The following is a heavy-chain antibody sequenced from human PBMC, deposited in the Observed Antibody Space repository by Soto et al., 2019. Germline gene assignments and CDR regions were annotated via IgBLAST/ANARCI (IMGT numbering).Heavy chain of an antibody. CDR3: ARGGYCSSTNCFDY. CDR2: IYYSGST. V-gene: IGHV4-31*03. Sequence: PSETLSLTCTVSGGSISSGGYYWSWIRQHPGKGLEWIGYIYYSGSTYYNPSLKSRVTISVDTSKNQFSLKLSSVTAADTAVYYCARGGYCSSTNCFDYWGQGTLVTVSS. D-gene: IGHD2-2*01. CDR1: GGSISSGGYY. J-gene: IGHJ4*02.